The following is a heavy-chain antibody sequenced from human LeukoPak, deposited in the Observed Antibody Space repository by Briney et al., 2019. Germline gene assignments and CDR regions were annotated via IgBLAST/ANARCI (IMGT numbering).Heavy chain of an antibody. D-gene: IGHD4-17*01. CDR1: GFTFSSYE. V-gene: IGHV3-48*03. CDR3: ARGNDYGDYAGAFDI. CDR2: ISSSGSTI. J-gene: IGHJ3*02. Sequence: GGSLRLSCAASGFTFSSYEMNWVRQAPGKGLEWVSYISSSGSTIYYADSVKGRFTISRDNAKNSLYLQMNSLRAEDTAVYYCARGNDYGDYAGAFDIWGQGTMVTVSS.